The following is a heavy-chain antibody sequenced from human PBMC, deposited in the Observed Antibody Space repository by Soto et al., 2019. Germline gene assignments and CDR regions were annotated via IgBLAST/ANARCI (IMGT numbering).Heavy chain of an antibody. CDR2: INPSGGAT. Sequence: GASVKVSCKASGNTFTSYYMHWLRQAPGQRLEWMGLINPSGGATSYSQKFQGRVTVTRDTSTSTVYMELSSLRSEDTALYYCARDPGQYGMDVWGQGTPVTVSS. V-gene: IGHV1-46*01. CDR1: GNTFTSYY. J-gene: IGHJ6*02. CDR3: ARDPGQYGMDV.